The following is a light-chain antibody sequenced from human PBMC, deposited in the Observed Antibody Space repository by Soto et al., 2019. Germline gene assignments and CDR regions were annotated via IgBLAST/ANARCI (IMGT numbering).Light chain of an antibody. CDR2: GAS. J-gene: IGKJ5*01. CDR3: QQDGSSPIT. CDR1: QSVTSSY. V-gene: IGKV3-20*01. Sequence: EIVLTQSPGTLSLSPGDRATLSCRASQSVTSSYLAWYQHKSGQAPRLLIYGASSGATDIPDRFSRSGSGTDFTLTISSLEPEDFAVYYCQQDGSSPITFGQGTRLEIK.